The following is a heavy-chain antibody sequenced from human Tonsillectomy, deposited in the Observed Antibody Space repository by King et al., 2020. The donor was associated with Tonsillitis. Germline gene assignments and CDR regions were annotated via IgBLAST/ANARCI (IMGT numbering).Heavy chain of an antibody. CDR3: ARGPPGMFGEFDF. J-gene: IGHJ4*02. Sequence: VQLVESGGGLVKPGGSLRLSCAASGFTFSTYSMNWIRQAPGKGLEWVSYIASSSSFIYYVDSVQGRFTIYRDNAKSSLYLQLNSLRAEDTAVYYCARGPPGMFGEFDFFGQGTLVTVSS. V-gene: IGHV3-21*01. D-gene: IGHD3-3*01. CDR1: GFTFSTYS. CDR2: IASSSSFI.